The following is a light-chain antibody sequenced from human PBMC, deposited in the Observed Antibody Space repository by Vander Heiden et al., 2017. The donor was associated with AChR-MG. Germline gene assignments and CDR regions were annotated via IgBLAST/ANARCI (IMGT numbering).Light chain of an antibody. CDR3: QSYDSSLSTSV. CDR2: GNS. J-gene: IGLJ3*02. V-gene: IGLV1-40*01. Sequence: QSVLTQPPSVSGAPGQRVTISCTGSSSNMGAGYDVPWYQQFPGTAPKLLIYGNSNRPSGVPDRFSGSKSGTSASLAITGLQAEDEADYYCQSYDSSLSTSVFGGGTKLTVL. CDR1: SSNMGAGYD.